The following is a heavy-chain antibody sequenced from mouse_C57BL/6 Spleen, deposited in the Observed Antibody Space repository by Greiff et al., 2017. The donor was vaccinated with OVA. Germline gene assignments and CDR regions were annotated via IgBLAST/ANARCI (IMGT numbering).Heavy chain of an antibody. V-gene: IGHV1-18*01. CDR1: GYTFTDYN. J-gene: IGHJ4*01. D-gene: IGHD1-1*01. CDR2: INPNNGGT. CDR3: ARGNYYYGSPYAMDY. Sequence: VQLKESGPELVKPGASVKIPCKASGYTFTDYNMDWVKQSHGKSLEWIGDINPNNGGTIYNQKFKGKATLTVDKSSSTAYMELRSLTSEDTAVYYCARGNYYYGSPYAMDYWGQGTSVTVSS.